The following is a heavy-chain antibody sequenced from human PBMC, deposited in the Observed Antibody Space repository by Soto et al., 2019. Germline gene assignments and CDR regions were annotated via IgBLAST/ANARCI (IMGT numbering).Heavy chain of an antibody. CDR2: IIPILGIA. J-gene: IGHJ3*02. CDR1: GGTFSSYT. V-gene: IGHV1-69*04. D-gene: IGHD2-2*01. Sequence: SVKVSCKASGGTFSSYTISWVRQAPGQGLEWMGRIIPILGIANYAQKFQGRVTITADKSTSTAYMELSSLRSEDTAVYYCARDRYCSSTSCPNDAFDIWGQGTMVTVS. CDR3: ARDRYCSSTSCPNDAFDI.